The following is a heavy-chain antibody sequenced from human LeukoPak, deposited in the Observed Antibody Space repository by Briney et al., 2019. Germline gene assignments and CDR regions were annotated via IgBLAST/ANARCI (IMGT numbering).Heavy chain of an antibody. CDR1: GFTFSGYA. Sequence: QPGGSLRLSCAASGFTFSGYAMSWVRQAPGKGLEWVSYITSSGDTIFYADSVKGRFTISRDNAKNSLYLQMNSLRGDNTALYYCAKDRRNDFDYWGQGTLVTVSS. CDR3: AKDRRNDFDY. CDR2: ITSSGDTI. V-gene: IGHV3-48*04. J-gene: IGHJ4*02. D-gene: IGHD1-14*01.